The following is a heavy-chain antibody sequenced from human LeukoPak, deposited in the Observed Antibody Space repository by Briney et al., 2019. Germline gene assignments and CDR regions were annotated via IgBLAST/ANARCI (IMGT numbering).Heavy chain of an antibody. CDR3: AKDETTFDAFDT. V-gene: IGHV3-74*01. J-gene: IGHJ3*02. D-gene: IGHD4-11*01. Sequence: GSLRLSCAASGFTFSSYWMHWVRQAPGKGLVWVSRINSDGSSTSYADSVKGRFTISRDNSKNTLYLQMNSLRAGDTAVYYCAKDETTFDAFDTWGQGTMVTVSS. CDR1: GFTFSSYW. CDR2: INSDGSST.